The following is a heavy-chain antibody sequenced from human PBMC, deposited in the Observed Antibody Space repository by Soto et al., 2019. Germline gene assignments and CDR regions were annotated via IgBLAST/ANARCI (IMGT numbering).Heavy chain of an antibody. CDR3: AKESSGRAFDI. J-gene: IGHJ3*02. D-gene: IGHD1-1*01. Sequence: QVQLVQSGAEVKKPGASVKVSCKASGYTFTSYDINWVRQATGQGLEWMGWMNPNSGTTNYAQKFQGWVTMTRDTSITTAYMELRRLRSDDAAVYYCAKESSGRAFDIWGQGTMVTVSS. CDR1: GYTFTSYD. CDR2: MNPNSGTT. V-gene: IGHV1-2*04.